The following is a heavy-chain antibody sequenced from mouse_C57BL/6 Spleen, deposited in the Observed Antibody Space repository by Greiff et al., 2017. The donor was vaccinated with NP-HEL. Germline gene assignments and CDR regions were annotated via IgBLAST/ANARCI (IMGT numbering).Heavy chain of an antibody. J-gene: IGHJ3*01. Sequence: VKLMESGAELARPGASVKMSCKASGYTFTSYTMHWVKQRPGQGLEWIGYINPSSGYTKYNQKFKDKATLTADKSSSTAYMQLSSLTSEDSAVYYCASEGGSSGYVFAYWGQGTLVTVSA. CDR2: INPSSGYT. CDR1: GYTFTSYT. V-gene: IGHV1-4*01. CDR3: ASEGGSSGYVFAY. D-gene: IGHD3-2*02.